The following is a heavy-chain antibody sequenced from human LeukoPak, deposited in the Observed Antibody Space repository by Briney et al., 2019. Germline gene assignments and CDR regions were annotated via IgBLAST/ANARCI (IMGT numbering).Heavy chain of an antibody. CDR1: GGTFISYA. CDR3: GITAMGKRALGY. V-gene: IGHV1-69*05. Sequence: SVKVSCKASGGTFISYAISWVRQAPGQGLEWMGGVIPIFGTANYAQKFQGRVTITTDESTSTAYMELSSLRSEDTAVYYCGITAMGKRALGYWGQGTLVTVSS. J-gene: IGHJ4*02. D-gene: IGHD5-18*01. CDR2: VIPIFGTA.